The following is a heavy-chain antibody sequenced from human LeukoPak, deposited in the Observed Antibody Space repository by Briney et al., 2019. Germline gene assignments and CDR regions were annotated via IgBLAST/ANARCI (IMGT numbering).Heavy chain of an antibody. D-gene: IGHD6-19*01. CDR3: AKAFTRLVPSLQYYFDY. J-gene: IGHJ4*02. V-gene: IGHV3-30*18. CDR1: GFTFSSYG. CDR2: ISYDGSNK. Sequence: GRSLRLSCAASGFTFSSYGMHWVRQAPGKGLEWVAVISYDGSNKYYADSVKGRFTISRDNSKNTLYLQMNSLRAEDTAVYYCAKAFTRLVPSLQYYFDYWGQGTLVTVSS.